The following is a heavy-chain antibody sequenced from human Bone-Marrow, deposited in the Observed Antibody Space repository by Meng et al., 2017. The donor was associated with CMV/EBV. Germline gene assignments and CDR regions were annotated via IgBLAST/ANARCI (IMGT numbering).Heavy chain of an antibody. Sequence: GESLKISCAASGFTFSSYGMDWVRQAPGKGLEWVATIWYDGSNEYYADSVKGRFTISRDKSRNTLYLQMNSLRVEDTAVYYCAKGSGYYRGGNVMDVWGQGTTVTVSS. V-gene: IGHV3-33*08. CDR3: AKGSGYYRGGNVMDV. CDR1: GFTFSSYG. D-gene: IGHD3-3*01. CDR2: IWYDGSNE. J-gene: IGHJ6*02.